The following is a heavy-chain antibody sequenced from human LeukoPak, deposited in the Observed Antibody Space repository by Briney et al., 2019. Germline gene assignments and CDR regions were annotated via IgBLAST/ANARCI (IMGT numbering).Heavy chain of an antibody. V-gene: IGHV4-34*09. Sequence: PSETLSLTCAVYGGSFSGYYWSWIRQPPGKGLEWIGEINHSGSTNYNPSLKSRVTISVDTSKNQFSLKLSSVTAADTAVYYCARVSGGYSYGYYFDYWGQGTLVTVSS. CDR3: ARVSGGYSYGYYFDY. D-gene: IGHD5-18*01. J-gene: IGHJ4*02. CDR2: INHSGST. CDR1: GGSFSGYY.